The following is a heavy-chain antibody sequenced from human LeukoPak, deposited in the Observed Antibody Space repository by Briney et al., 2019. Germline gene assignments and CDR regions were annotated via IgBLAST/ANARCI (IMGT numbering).Heavy chain of an antibody. V-gene: IGHV1-2*02. D-gene: IGHD3-22*01. CDR3: ARALSGSNYYMDV. CDR1: GYTFTGYY. J-gene: IGHJ6*03. CDR2: INPNSGGT. Sequence: ASVKVSCKASGYTFTGYYMHWVRQAPGQGLEWMGWINPNSGGTNYAQKFQGGVTMTRDTSISTAYMELSRLRSDDTAVYYCARALSGSNYYMDVWGKGTTVTVSS.